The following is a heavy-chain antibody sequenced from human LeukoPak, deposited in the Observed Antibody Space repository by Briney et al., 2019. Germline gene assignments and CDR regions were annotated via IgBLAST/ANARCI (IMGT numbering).Heavy chain of an antibody. Sequence: GESLKISCKGYGYSFTSYWIGWVRQMPGKGLEWMGIIYPGDSDTRYSPSFQGQVTISADKSISTAYLQWSSLKASDTAMYYCTRSGQLLPDAFDIWGQGTMVTVSS. CDR1: GYSFTSYW. V-gene: IGHV5-51*01. CDR3: TRSGQLLPDAFDI. CDR2: IYPGDSDT. J-gene: IGHJ3*02. D-gene: IGHD2-2*01.